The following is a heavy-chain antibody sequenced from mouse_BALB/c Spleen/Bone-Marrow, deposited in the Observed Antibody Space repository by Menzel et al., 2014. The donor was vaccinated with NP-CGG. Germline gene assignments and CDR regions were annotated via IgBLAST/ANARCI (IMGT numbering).Heavy chain of an antibody. Sequence: EVKVVESGGGLVQPGGSLRLSCTTSGFTFXDYYMSWVRQPPGKALEWLAFIRNKAYGYTKEYSASVRGRFTISRDNSQSILYLQMNTLRAEDSATYYCARFPMDYWGQGTSVTVSS. CDR2: IRNKAYGYTK. CDR3: ARFPMDY. CDR1: GFTFXDYY. J-gene: IGHJ4*01. V-gene: IGHV7-3*02.